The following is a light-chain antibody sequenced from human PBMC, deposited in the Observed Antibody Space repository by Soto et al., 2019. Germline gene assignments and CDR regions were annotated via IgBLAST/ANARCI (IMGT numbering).Light chain of an antibody. CDR1: QSGSSTY. CDR3: QQYGSSPLT. J-gene: IGKJ4*01. CDR2: RAS. V-gene: IGKV3-20*01. Sequence: ESVLTQSPGTLSLSPGERATLSCRASQSGSSTYLAWYQQKPGQAPKVLIYRASSRATGIPDRFSGSGSGTDFTLTISRLEPEDFAVYYCQQYGSSPLTFGGGTKVDI.